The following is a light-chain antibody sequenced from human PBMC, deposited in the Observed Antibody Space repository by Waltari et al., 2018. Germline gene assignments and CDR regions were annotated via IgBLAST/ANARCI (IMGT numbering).Light chain of an antibody. Sequence: EIVLTQSPDTLSLSPGERATLSCRASQSVGRYLAWYQQKPGQAPRLLIYGASSRATGIPDRFSGSGSGTDFSLTISRLEPEDFAVYYCQNHERLPAVFGQGTKVEIK. CDR2: GAS. J-gene: IGKJ1*01. CDR1: QSVGRY. V-gene: IGKV3-20*01. CDR3: QNHERLPAV.